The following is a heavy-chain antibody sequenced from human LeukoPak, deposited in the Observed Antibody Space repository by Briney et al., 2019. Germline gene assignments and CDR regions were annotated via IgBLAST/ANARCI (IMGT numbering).Heavy chain of an antibody. J-gene: IGHJ6*02. V-gene: IGHV3-74*01. CDR3: ARPTFYYYYGMDV. CDR1: GFTFSSYW. CDR2: INSDGSST. Sequence: GGSLRLSCAASGFTFSSYWMHWVRHAPGKGLVWVSRINSDGSSTSYADSVKGRFTISRDNAKNTLYLQMNSLRAEDTAVYYCARPTFYYYYGMDVWGQGTTVTVSS. D-gene: IGHD2-15*01.